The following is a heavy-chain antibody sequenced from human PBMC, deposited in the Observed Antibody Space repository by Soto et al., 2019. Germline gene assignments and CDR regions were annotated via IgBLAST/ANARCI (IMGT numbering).Heavy chain of an antibody. Sequence: GGSLRLSCAASGFTFSSYAMSWVRQAPGKGLEWVSAISGSGGSTYYADSVKGRFTISRDNSKNTLYLQMNSLRAEDTAVYYCAKDMRDLWELPGYALDYWGQGTLVTVSS. CDR2: ISGSGGST. V-gene: IGHV3-23*01. D-gene: IGHD1-26*01. CDR1: GFTFSSYA. J-gene: IGHJ4*02. CDR3: AKDMRDLWELPGYALDY.